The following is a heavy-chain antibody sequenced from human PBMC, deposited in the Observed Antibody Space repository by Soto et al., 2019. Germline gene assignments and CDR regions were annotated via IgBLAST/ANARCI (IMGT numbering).Heavy chain of an antibody. CDR2: ASYAGSV. D-gene: IGHD2-21*02. Sequence: QVQLQESGPGLVKASETLSLTCTVSRDSVTWVSNYWGWIRQRPGKGLAWIGYASYAGSVNYEPSLKSPLTISLDAPKNQFSLHLTSVTAADTALYFCARGRAWPNDFVDPWGQGIRVIVSS. CDR3: ARGRAWPNDFVDP. J-gene: IGHJ5*02. V-gene: IGHV4-61*01. CDR1: RDSVTWVSNY.